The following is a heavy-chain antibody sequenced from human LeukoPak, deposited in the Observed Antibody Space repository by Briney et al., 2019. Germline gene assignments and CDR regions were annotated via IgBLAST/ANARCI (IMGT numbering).Heavy chain of an antibody. CDR3: ARVTYYYDSSGYYSRAFDI. CDR2: INPNSGGT. CDR1: GYTFTGYY. V-gene: IGHV1-2*02. Sequence: ASVKVSCKASGYTFTGYYMHWVRQAPGQGLEWMGWINPNSGGTNYAQKFQGRVTMTRDTSISTAYMELRSLRSDDTAVYYCARVTYYYDSSGYYSRAFDIWGQGTMVTVSS. D-gene: IGHD3-22*01. J-gene: IGHJ3*02.